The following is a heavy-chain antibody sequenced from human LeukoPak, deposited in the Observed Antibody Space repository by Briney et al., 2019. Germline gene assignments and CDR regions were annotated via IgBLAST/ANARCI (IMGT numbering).Heavy chain of an antibody. CDR2: IHHGGTT. CDR1: GDSFSGYY. D-gene: IGHD3-10*01. Sequence: PSETLSLTCAVNGDSFSGYYWSWIRQFPGKGLEWIGEIHHGGTTNFNPSLRSRVTMSVDASKKEVSLKLSSVTAADTAVYYCARGQLLMGETFFYDTSSYSYFDSWGQGTLVAVSS. CDR3: ARGQLLMGETFFYDTSSYSYFDS. J-gene: IGHJ4*02. V-gene: IGHV4-34*01.